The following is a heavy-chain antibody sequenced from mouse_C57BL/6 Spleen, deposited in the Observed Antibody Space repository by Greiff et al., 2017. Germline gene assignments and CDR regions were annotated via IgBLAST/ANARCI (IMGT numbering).Heavy chain of an antibody. Sequence: VQLQQSGAELVRPGASVKLSCTASGFNIKDDYMHWVKQRPEQGLEWIGWIDPANGDTEYASKFQGKATITADTSSNTAYLQLSSLTSEDTAVYYCTTLRMGDDWGQGTTLTVSS. CDR3: TTLRMGDD. CDR1: GFNIKDDY. D-gene: IGHD2-12*01. V-gene: IGHV14-4*01. CDR2: IDPANGDT. J-gene: IGHJ2*01.